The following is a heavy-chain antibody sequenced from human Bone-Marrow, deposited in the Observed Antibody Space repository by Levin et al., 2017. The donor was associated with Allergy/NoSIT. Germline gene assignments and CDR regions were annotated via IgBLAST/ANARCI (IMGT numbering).Heavy chain of an antibody. V-gene: IGHV3-23*01. J-gene: IGHJ6*02. CDR2: ISGSGGTT. D-gene: IGHD3-9*01. CDR3: AKYTRRKRYHDASTNYSPSYYYGVDV. CDR1: GFTFNNFA. Sequence: LSLTCAASGFTFNNFAMTWVRQAPGKGLEWVSAISGSGGTTYYADSVKGRFTVSRDISTNTLYLQMNSLRHEDTALYYCAKYTRRKRYHDASTNYSPSYYYGVDVWGQGTTVTVSS.